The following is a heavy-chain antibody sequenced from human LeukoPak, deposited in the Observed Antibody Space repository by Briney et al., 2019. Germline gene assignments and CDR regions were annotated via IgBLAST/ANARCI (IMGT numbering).Heavy chain of an antibody. J-gene: IGHJ4*02. V-gene: IGHV3-15*01. CDR3: TTVWTCSTTSCYTY. D-gene: IGHD2-2*02. CDR1: GFTFTNAW. CDR2: IKSKTDGGTT. Sequence: GGSLRLSCAASGFTFTNAWMSWVRQAPGKGLEGVGRIKSKTDGGTTDYAAPVKGRFTITRDDSKNTLYLQMNTLKTEDTAVYYCTTVWTCSTTSCYTYWGQGTLVTVSS.